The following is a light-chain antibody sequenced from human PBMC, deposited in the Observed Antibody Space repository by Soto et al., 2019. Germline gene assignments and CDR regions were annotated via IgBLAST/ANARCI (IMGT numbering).Light chain of an antibody. CDR1: HSVGTN. CDR2: GAS. V-gene: IGKV3-15*01. J-gene: IGKJ2*01. Sequence: MTQSPDTLSVSPGDRVTLSCRASHSVGTNLAWYQQKPGQAPRLLIYGASARATDVPVRFSGSGSGTEFTLTISSLQSEDFAVYYCQQYGSSSYTFGQGTRLEIK. CDR3: QQYGSSSYT.